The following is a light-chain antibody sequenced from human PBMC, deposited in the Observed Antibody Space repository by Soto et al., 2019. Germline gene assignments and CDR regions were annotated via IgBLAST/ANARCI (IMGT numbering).Light chain of an antibody. CDR2: GTS. Sequence: EIVLTQSPGTLSLSPGERATLSCRASQSVSSSYLAWYQQKPGQAPRLLIYGTSSRATAIPDRFSGSGSGTDFTLTISRLEPEDCAVYYCQQYGSSAWTFGQGPKVEIK. CDR3: QQYGSSAWT. CDR1: QSVSSSY. J-gene: IGKJ1*01. V-gene: IGKV3-20*01.